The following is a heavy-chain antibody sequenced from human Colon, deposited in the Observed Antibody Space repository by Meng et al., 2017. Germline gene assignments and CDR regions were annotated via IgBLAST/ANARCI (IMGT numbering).Heavy chain of an antibody. Sequence: GGSLRLSCAVSGFTFTGYGMSWVRQAPGKGLEWVSAICERGDYKYYTDSVKGRFAVSRDNSKNTLYLQMNGLRAEDTAVYYCAKEGGRLAGYFDYWGQGTLVTVSS. D-gene: IGHD6-19*01. V-gene: IGHV3-23*01. CDR2: ICERGDYK. CDR1: GFTFTGYG. CDR3: AKEGGRLAGYFDY. J-gene: IGHJ4*02.